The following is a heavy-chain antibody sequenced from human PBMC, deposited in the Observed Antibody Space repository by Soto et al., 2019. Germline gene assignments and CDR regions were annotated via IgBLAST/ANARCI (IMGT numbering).Heavy chain of an antibody. Sequence: QVQLQQWGAGLLKPSETLSLTCAVYGGSFSGYYWNWIRQPPGKGLEWIGEINHSGSTNYNPSLKSRVTISVDTSTNQCSMTLSSVTAADTAVYYCARGWGRILEYWGQGTLVTVSS. J-gene: IGHJ4*02. CDR1: GGSFSGYY. CDR3: ARGWGRILEY. D-gene: IGHD2-15*01. CDR2: INHSGST. V-gene: IGHV4-34*01.